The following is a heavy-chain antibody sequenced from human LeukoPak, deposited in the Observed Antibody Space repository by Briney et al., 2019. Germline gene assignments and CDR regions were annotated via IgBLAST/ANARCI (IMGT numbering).Heavy chain of an antibody. J-gene: IGHJ4*02. CDR3: ARGRYSGNLVGYFDY. Sequence: GSSVKVSCKASGYPFTDFYMHWLRQAPGQGLEWMGWINAHSGGTNYAQNFQGRVTMTRDTSISTVYMELSSLRSDDTAVYYCARGRYSGNLVGYFDYWGQGALVTVSS. CDR2: INAHSGGT. V-gene: IGHV1-2*02. CDR1: GYPFTDFY. D-gene: IGHD5-12*01.